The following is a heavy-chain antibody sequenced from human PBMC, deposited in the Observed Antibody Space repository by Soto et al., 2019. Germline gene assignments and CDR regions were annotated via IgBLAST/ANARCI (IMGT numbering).Heavy chain of an antibody. V-gene: IGHV3-23*01. CDR3: ATTGPY. J-gene: IGHJ4*02. CDR1: GFTFSSYA. CDR2: ISGSGGST. Sequence: GGSLRLSCAASGFTFSSYAMSWVRQAPGKRLEWVSAISGSGGSTYYADSVKGRFTISRDNSKNTVSLQMNSLRDEDSAAYYCATTGPYWGQGTLVTVSS.